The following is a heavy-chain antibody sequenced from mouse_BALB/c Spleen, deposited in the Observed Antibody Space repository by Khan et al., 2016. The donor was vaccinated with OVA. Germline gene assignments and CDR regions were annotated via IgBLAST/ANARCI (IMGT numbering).Heavy chain of an antibody. CDR1: GYTFTSYY. J-gene: IGHJ3*01. D-gene: IGHD1-1*01. Sequence: VQLQESGAELVKPGASVKLSCKASGYTFTSYYMYWVKQRPGQGLEWIGEINPSNGGTNVNEKFKSKATLTVDKSSSTAYMEVSSLTSEDSAVYYCTRGGYGGPFAYWGQGTLVTVSA. V-gene: IGHV1S81*02. CDR3: TRGGYGGPFAY. CDR2: INPSNGGT.